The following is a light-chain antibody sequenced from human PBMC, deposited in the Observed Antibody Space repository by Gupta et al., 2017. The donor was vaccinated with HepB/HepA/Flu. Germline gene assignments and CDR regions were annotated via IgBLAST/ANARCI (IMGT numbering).Light chain of an antibody. CDR1: QSVSSN. CDR3: QQYNNCPPIT. J-gene: IGKJ5*01. V-gene: IGKV3-15*01. CDR2: GAS. Sequence: EIVMTQSPATLSVSPGERATLSCSASQSVSSNLAWYQQKHGQAPRLLIYGASTRATGIPARFSGSGSGTELSITISSRQSEDFAVYYCQQYNNCPPITFGQGTQLEIK.